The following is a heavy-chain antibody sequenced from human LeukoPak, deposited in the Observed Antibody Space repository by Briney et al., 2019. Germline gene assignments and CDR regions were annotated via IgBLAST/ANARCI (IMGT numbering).Heavy chain of an antibody. CDR3: AREGYSYGGRAFDY. CDR2: IRFDGSHK. V-gene: IGHV3-30*02. J-gene: IGHJ4*02. D-gene: IGHD5-18*01. Sequence: PGGSLRLSCAASGFTFSNYGMHWVRQAPGKGLEWVALIRFDGSHKYYADSVKGRFTISRDNSKSTVYLQMNSLRAEDTAVYYCAREGYSYGGRAFDYWGQGTLVTVSS. CDR1: GFTFSNYG.